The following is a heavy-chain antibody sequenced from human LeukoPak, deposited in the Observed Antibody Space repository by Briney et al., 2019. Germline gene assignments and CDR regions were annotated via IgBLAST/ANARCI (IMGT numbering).Heavy chain of an antibody. CDR2: IYYSGST. CDR1: GGSISSGGYY. V-gene: IGHV4-39*07. J-gene: IGHJ3*02. D-gene: IGHD5-18*01. Sequence: SETLSLTCTVSGGSISSGGYYWGWIRQPPGKGLEWIGNIYYSGSTYYNSSLESRVTISVDTSKNQFSLKLSSVTAADTAVYYCARERFSRPMVTLHAFDIWGQGTMVTVSS. CDR3: ARERFSRPMVTLHAFDI.